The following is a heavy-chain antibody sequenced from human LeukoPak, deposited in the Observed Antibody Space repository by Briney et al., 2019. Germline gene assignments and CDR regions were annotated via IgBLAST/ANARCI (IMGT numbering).Heavy chain of an antibody. CDR2: ISYSGNT. D-gene: IGHD1-14*01. Sequence: PSETLSLTCAVSGGSINSYYWSWIRQPPGKGLEWIGYISYSGNTNYNPSLESRVAISVDSSKNQFSLKLSSVTAADTAVYFCTRDRKYYEIWGQGTMVTVSS. J-gene: IGHJ3*02. CDR3: TRDRKYYEI. V-gene: IGHV4-59*01. CDR1: GGSINSYY.